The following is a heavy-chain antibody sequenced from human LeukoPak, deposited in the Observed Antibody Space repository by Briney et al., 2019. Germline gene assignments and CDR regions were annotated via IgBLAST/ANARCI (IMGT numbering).Heavy chain of an antibody. CDR2: ISSGTYI. D-gene: IGHD2-2*01. V-gene: IGHV3-48*03. Sequence: GGSLRLSCVASGFTFSRFEMNWVRQAPGKGLEWISHISSGTYIAYADSVKGRFTISRDNAKNSLYLQMNSLRAEDTAVYYCAKDLGCSSTSCYLVLDYWGQGTLVTVSS. CDR3: AKDLGCSSTSCYLVLDY. CDR1: GFTFSRFE. J-gene: IGHJ4*02.